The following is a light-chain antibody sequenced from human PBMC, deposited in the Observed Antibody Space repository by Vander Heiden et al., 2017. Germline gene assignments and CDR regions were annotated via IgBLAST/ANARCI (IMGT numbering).Light chain of an antibody. CDR2: DAS. CDR1: QDINNY. Sequence: DIQMTQSPSSLSASVGDRVTITCQASQDINNYLNWYQQKPGKAPKLLIYDASNLETGVPSRFSGSGSGTDFNFTISSLQPEDIATYYCQHYYHLPPMYTFGQGSKLEIK. J-gene: IGKJ2*01. CDR3: QHYYHLPPMYT. V-gene: IGKV1-33*01.